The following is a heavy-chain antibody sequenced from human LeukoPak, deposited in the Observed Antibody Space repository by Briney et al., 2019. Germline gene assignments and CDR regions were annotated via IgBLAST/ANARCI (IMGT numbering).Heavy chain of an antibody. CDR2: ISAYNGNT. CDR3: ARGYYDSSGYCPFDP. CDR1: GYTFTSFG. Sequence: ASVKVSCKASGYTFTSFGISWVRQAPGQGLEWMGWISAYNGNTNYAQKLQGRVTMTRDTSISTAYMELSRLRSDDTAVYYCARGYYDSSGYCPFDPWGQGTLVTVSS. V-gene: IGHV1-18*01. D-gene: IGHD3-22*01. J-gene: IGHJ5*02.